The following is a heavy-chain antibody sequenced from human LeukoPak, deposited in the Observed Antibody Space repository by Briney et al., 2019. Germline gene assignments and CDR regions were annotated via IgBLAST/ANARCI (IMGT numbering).Heavy chain of an antibody. V-gene: IGHV1-69*05. Sequence: ASVKVSCKASGGTSSNYAISWVRQAPGQGLEWMGGIIPIFNTAYYAQKFQGRVTITTDESTSTVYMELSSLRSEDTAVYYCAVLRGYSGYLDYWGQGTLVTVPS. CDR3: AVLRGYSGYLDY. D-gene: IGHD5-12*01. CDR2: IIPIFNTA. CDR1: GGTSSNYA. J-gene: IGHJ4*02.